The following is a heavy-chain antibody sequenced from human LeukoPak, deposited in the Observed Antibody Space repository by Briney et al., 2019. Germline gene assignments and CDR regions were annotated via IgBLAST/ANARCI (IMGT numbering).Heavy chain of an antibody. J-gene: IGHJ3*01. D-gene: IGHD3-10*01. V-gene: IGHV3-15*01. CDR3: TTDHLRFGDPPV. CDR2: IKSKTDGGTT. CDR1: GFTFSNAW. Sequence: RAGGSLRLSCAASGFTFSNAWMSWVRQAPGKGLEWVGRIKSKTDGGTTDYAAPVKGRFTISRDDSKNTLYMQMNSLKTEDTAVYYCTTDHLRFGDPPVWGQGTMVTVSS.